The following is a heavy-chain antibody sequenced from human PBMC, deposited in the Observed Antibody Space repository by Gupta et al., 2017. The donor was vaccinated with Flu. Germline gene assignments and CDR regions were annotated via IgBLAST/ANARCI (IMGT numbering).Heavy chain of an antibody. V-gene: IGHV3-15*01. J-gene: IGHJ3*02. CDR2: IKSKTDGGTT. Sequence: EVQLVESGGGLVKPGGSLRLSCAAYGFTFSNAWLSWVRQAPGKGLEWVGRIKSKTDGGTTDYAAPVKGRFTISRDDSKNTLYLQMNSLKTEDTAVYYCTTRPIAARREDDAFDIWGQGTMVTVSS. D-gene: IGHD6-6*01. CDR1: GFTFSNAW. CDR3: TTRPIAARREDDAFDI.